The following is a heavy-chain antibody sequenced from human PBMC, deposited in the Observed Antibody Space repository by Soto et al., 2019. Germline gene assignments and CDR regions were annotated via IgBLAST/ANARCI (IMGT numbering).Heavy chain of an antibody. Sequence: SETLSLTCTVSGGSVRSGCYYWSWIRQPPGKGLEWIGYIYYSGSTNYNPSLKSRYTISRDTSKNTLFLQMDSLRAEDTAVYYCAKDWGETGWYNWFDSRGQGTLVTVSS. CDR2: IYYSGST. D-gene: IGHD6-19*01. J-gene: IGHJ5*01. V-gene: IGHV4-61*01. CDR1: GGSVRSGCYY. CDR3: AKDWGETGWYNWFDS.